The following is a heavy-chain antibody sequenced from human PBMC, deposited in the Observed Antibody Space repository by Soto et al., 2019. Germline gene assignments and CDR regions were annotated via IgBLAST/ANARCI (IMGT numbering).Heavy chain of an antibody. CDR2: IKQDGSEK. J-gene: IGHJ6*02. D-gene: IGHD3-22*01. CDR1: GFTFSSYW. CDR3: ARDWDYYDSSCYYGMDV. V-gene: IGHV3-7*01. Sequence: PGGSLRLSCAASGFTFSSYWMSWVRQAPGKGLEWVANIKQDGSEKYYVDSVKGRFTISRDNAKNSLYLQMNSLRAEDTAVYYCARDWDYYDSSCYYGMDVWGQGTTVTVSS.